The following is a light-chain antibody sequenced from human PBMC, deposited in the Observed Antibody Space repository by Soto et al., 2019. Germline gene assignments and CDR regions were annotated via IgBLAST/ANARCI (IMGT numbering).Light chain of an antibody. CDR3: RQRNQ. V-gene: IGKV3-11*01. Sequence: IVLTQSPATLSLSPGERATLSCRASQSVSNYLAWYQQKPGQAPRLLIYDSTNRAAGIPARFSGSRSGTDFTLSISSVGPEDFAMYYGRQRNQFGQGTRLEIK. J-gene: IGKJ5*01. CDR2: DST. CDR1: QSVSNY.